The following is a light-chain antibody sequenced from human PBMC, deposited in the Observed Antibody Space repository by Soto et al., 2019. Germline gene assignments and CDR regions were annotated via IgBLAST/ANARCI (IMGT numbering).Light chain of an antibody. V-gene: IGKV3-20*01. CDR1: QSVSGNF. CDR2: GAS. CDR3: QHFGSSPPVI. Sequence: EIVLTQSPGTLSLSPGERATLSCRASQSVSGNFLAWYQEKPGQAPRLLIYGASSRATGIPDRFRGSGSGSEFSLTISGLEPEDFAVYFCQHFGSSPPVIFGQGTRLEIK. J-gene: IGKJ5*01.